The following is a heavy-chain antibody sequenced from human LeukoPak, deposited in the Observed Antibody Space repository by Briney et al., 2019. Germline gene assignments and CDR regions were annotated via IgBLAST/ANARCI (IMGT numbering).Heavy chain of an antibody. CDR3: ARGLAANDWFDP. CDR1: GFTFSDYY. V-gene: IGHV3-11*01. D-gene: IGHD2-15*01. CDR2: ISASSGIR. Sequence: GGSLRLSCAASGFTFSDYYMNWIRQAPGKGLEWLSYISASSGIRYYADSVKGRFTISRDNAKNSLYLQMNSLRAEDTAVYYCARGLAANDWFDPWGQGTLVTVSS. J-gene: IGHJ5*02.